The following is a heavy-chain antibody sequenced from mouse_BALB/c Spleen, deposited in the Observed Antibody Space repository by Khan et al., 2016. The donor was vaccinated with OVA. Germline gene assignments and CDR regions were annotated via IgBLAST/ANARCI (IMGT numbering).Heavy chain of an antibody. Sequence: EVELVESGGGLVKPGGSLKLSCAASGFTFSNYAMSWVRQTPEQRLEWVATISSGGSYTYYPDSVQGRSTFSRDNAKNTPYLQMSSLRSEDTAIYYCARELFTTVVATPFAYWGQGTLVTVSA. V-gene: IGHV5-9-3*01. J-gene: IGHJ3*01. D-gene: IGHD1-1*01. CDR3: ARELFTTVVATPFAY. CDR2: ISSGGSYT. CDR1: GFTFSNYA.